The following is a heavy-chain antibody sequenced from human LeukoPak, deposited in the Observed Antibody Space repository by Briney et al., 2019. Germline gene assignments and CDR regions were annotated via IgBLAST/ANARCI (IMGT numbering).Heavy chain of an antibody. CDR1: GYTFTNYD. CDR3: ARAGGNTYVPYFHY. D-gene: IGHD5-18*01. CDR2: MDPNSGDT. Sequence: PVASVKVSCKASGYTFTNYDINWVRQATGQGLEWMGWMDPNSGDTAYAQKFQGRVTTTRNTSISTAYMELSSLRSEDTAVYYCARAGGNTYVPYFHYWGQGTLVTVSS. J-gene: IGHJ4*02. V-gene: IGHV1-8*01.